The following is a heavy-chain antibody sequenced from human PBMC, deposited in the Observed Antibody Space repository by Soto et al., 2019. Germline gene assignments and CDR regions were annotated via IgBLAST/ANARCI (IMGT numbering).Heavy chain of an antibody. J-gene: IGHJ4*02. V-gene: IGHV1-3*05. D-gene: IGHD6-19*01. CDR1: GYTFTSYA. CDR3: ARVSGWYFLDY. Sequence: QVQLVQSGAEEKKPGASVKVSCKASGYTFTSYAMHWVRQAPGQRLEWMGWINAGNGNTKYSQKFQGRVTITRDTSASTVYMELSSLRSEDTDVYYCARVSGWYFLDYWGQGTLVTVSS. CDR2: INAGNGNT.